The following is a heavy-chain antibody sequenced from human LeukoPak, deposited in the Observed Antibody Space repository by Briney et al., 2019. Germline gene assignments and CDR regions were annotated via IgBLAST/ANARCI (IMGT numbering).Heavy chain of an antibody. V-gene: IGHV3-33*01. J-gene: IGHJ4*02. D-gene: IGHD2-2*01. CDR3: AREEGCSSTSCYPLGPVDY. CDR2: IWYDGSNK. Sequence: PGGSLRLSCAASGFTFSSYGMHWVRQAPGKGLEWVAVIWYDGSNKYYADSVKGRFTISRDNSKNTLYLQMNSLRAEDTAVYYCAREEGCSSTSCYPLGPVDYWGQGTLVTVSS. CDR1: GFTFSSYG.